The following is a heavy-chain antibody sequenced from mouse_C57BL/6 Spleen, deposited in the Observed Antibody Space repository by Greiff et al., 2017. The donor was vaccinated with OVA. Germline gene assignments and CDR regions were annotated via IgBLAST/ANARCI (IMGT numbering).Heavy chain of an antibody. CDR3: ARSNYYGSSDWYFDV. CDR2: ISDGGSYT. J-gene: IGHJ1*03. D-gene: IGHD1-1*01. V-gene: IGHV5-4*03. CDR1: GFTFSSYA. Sequence: EVKLVESGGGLVKPGGSLKLSCAASGFTFSSYAMSWVRQTPEKRLEWVATISDGGSYTYYPDNVKGRFTISRDNAKNNLYLQMSHLKSEDTAMYYCARSNYYGSSDWYFDVWGTGTTVTVSS.